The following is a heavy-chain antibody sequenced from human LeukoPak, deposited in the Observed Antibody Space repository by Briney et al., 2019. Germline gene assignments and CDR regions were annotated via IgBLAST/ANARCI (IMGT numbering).Heavy chain of an antibody. J-gene: IGHJ4*02. D-gene: IGHD3-9*01. CDR3: AIGLRYFDWLSPFDY. CDR2: INPNSGGT. CDR1: GYTFTGYY. Sequence: GASVKVSCKASGYTFTGYYMHWVRQAPGQGLEWMGWINPNSGGTNYAQKFQGRVTMTRDTSISTAYMELSRLRSDDTAVYHCAIGLRYFDWLSPFDYWGQGTLVTVSS. V-gene: IGHV1-2*02.